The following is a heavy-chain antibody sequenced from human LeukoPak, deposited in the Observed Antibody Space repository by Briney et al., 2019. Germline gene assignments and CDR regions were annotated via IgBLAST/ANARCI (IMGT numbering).Heavy chain of an antibody. D-gene: IGHD3-22*01. CDR3: ARVGSSGSQGYDY. Sequence: SETLSLTCAVSGGSISSGGYSWSWLRQPPGKGLEWIGYIYHSGSTYYNPSLKSRVTISVDRSKNQFSLKLSSVTAADTAVYYCARVGSSGSQGYDYWGQGTLVTVSS. CDR1: GGSISSGGYS. CDR2: IYHSGST. J-gene: IGHJ4*02. V-gene: IGHV4-30-2*01.